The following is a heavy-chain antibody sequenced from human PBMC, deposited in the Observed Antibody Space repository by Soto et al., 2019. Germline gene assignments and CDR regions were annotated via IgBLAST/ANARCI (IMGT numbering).Heavy chain of an antibody. D-gene: IGHD5-12*01. CDR1: GGSLTGYY. CDR3: ARGQEGIVATH. CDR2: VKDGGST. Sequence: QVQLQQWGAGLLKPAETLSLTCTVTGGSLTGYYWSWIRQPPGKGLEWIGEVKDGGSTNYSPSLRGRVYLSADTSKNHFSLRLNSVTAADTAVYFCARGQEGIVATHWDQGALVTVSS. J-gene: IGHJ4*02. V-gene: IGHV4-34*01.